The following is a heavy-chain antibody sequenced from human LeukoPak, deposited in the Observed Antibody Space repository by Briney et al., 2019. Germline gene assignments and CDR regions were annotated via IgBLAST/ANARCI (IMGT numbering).Heavy chain of an antibody. D-gene: IGHD3-3*01. V-gene: IGHV4-4*02. CDR3: ARHKTVTYDVFDL. CDR2: IYHSGGT. CDR1: GGSISNNNW. Sequence: NPSGTLSLTCAVSGGSISNNNWWSWVRQPPGKGLEWIGEIYHSGGTNSNPSLKSRVTISIDKSKNQFSLKLNSVTAADTAVYYCARHKTVTYDVFDLWGRGTMVTVSS. J-gene: IGHJ3*01.